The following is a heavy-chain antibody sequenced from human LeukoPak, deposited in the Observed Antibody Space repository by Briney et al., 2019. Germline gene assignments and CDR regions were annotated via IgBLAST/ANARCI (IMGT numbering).Heavy chain of an antibody. Sequence: SRTLSLTCTVSGGSISSGDYYWSWIRQPPGKGLEWIGYIYYSGSTYYNPSLKSRVTISVDTSKNQFSLKLSSVTAADTAVYYCARVRSAAGILDWFDPWGQGTLVTVSS. V-gene: IGHV4-30-4*01. D-gene: IGHD6-13*01. CDR2: IYYSGST. CDR3: ARVRSAAGILDWFDP. CDR1: GGSISSGDYY. J-gene: IGHJ5*02.